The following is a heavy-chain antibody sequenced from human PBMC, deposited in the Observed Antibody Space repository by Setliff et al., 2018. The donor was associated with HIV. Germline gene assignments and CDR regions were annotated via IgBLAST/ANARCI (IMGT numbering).Heavy chain of an antibody. CDR3: ARGVPPDLYYDSSHGYDAFDI. Sequence: SETLSLTCAVSGGSINSYYWSWIRQPPGKGLEWIGYIYYIGNTNYNPSLKSRVTISVDTSKNQFSLKLSSVTAADTAVYYCARGVPPDLYYDSSHGYDAFDIWGQGTMVTV. CDR2: IYYIGNT. D-gene: IGHD3-22*01. J-gene: IGHJ3*02. V-gene: IGHV4-59*01. CDR1: GGSINSYY.